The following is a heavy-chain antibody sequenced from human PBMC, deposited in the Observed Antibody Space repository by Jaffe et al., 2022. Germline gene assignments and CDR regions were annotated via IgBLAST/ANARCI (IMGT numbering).Heavy chain of an antibody. D-gene: IGHD3-10*01. CDR1: GYSISSGYY. CDR2: IYHSGST. Sequence: QVQLQESGPGLVKPSETLSLTCAVSGYSISSGYYWGWIRQPPGKGLEWIGSIYHSGSTYYNPSLKSRVTISVDTSKNQFSLKLSSVTAADTAVYYCARPYYGSGSYSDAFDIWGQGTMVTVSS. J-gene: IGHJ3*02. CDR3: ARPYYGSGSYSDAFDI. V-gene: IGHV4-38-2*01.